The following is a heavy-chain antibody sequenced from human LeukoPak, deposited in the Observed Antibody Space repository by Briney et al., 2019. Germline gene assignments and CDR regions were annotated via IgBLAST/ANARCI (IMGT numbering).Heavy chain of an antibody. CDR2: ISAYNGNT. CDR3: AREYYDFWSGYYLFGGWFDP. Sequence: ASVKVSCKASGYTFTSYGISWVRQAPGQGLEWMGWISAYNGNTNYAQKLQGGVTMTTDTSTSTAYMELRSLRSDDTAVYYCAREYYDFWSGYYLFGGWFDPWGQGTLVTVSS. D-gene: IGHD3-3*01. V-gene: IGHV1-18*01. J-gene: IGHJ5*02. CDR1: GYTFTSYG.